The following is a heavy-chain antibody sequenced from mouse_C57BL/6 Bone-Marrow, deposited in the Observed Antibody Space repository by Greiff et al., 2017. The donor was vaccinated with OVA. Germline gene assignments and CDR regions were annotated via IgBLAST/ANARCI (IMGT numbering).Heavy chain of an antibody. V-gene: IGHV5-9*01. Sequence: EVKLMESGGGLVKPGGSLKLSCAASGFTFSSYHMSWVRQTPAKRLEWVATISGGGGNTYYPDSVKGRFTISRDNAKNTLYLQMSSLRSEDTALYYCARRAGADYWGQGTTLTVSS. CDR3: ARRAGADY. CDR2: ISGGGGNT. CDR1: GFTFSSYH. D-gene: IGHD3-3*01. J-gene: IGHJ2*01.